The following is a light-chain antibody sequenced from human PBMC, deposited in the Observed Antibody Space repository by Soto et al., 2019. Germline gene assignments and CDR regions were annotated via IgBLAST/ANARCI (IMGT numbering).Light chain of an antibody. CDR2: AAS. V-gene: IGKV1-39*02. J-gene: IGKJ5*01. CDR1: QSISSY. CDR3: QFYGSSLIT. Sequence: DIQMTQSPSSLSASVGDRVTITCRASQSISSYLNWYQQKPGKAPKLLIYAASSLQSGVPSRFSGSGSGTDFTLTISRLEPEDSAVYYCQFYGSSLITFGQGTRLEIK.